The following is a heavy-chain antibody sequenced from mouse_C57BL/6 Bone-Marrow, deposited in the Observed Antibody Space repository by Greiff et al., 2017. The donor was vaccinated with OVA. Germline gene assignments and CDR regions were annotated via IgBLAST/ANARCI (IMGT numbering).Heavy chain of an antibody. V-gene: IGHV1-15*01. Sequence: VQLQQSGAELVRPGASVTLSCKASGYTFTDYEMHWVKQTPVHGLEWIGAIDPETGGTAYNQKFKGKAILTADKSSSTAYMELRSLTSEDSAVYYGTREDYSNPSYAMDYWGQGTSVTVSS. CDR2: IDPETGGT. D-gene: IGHD2-5*01. CDR1: GYTFTDYE. J-gene: IGHJ4*01. CDR3: TREDYSNPSYAMDY.